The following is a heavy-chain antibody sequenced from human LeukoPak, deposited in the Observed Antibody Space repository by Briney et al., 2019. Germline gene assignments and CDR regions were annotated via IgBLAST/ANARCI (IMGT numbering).Heavy chain of an antibody. CDR2: INHSGGT. J-gene: IGHJ4*02. CDR3: ARGHPLLDY. Sequence: SETLSLTCAVYGGSFSGYYWTWIRQPPGKGLEWIGEINHSGGTNYNSSLKSRVTISVDTSKNQFSLKLSSVTAADTAVYYRARGHPLLDYWGQGTLVTVSS. CDR1: GGSFSGYY. D-gene: IGHD2-2*01. V-gene: IGHV4-34*01.